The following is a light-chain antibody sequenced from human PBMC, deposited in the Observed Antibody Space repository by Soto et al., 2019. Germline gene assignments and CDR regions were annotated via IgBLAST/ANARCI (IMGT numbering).Light chain of an antibody. V-gene: IGKV3-15*01. CDR2: GAS. J-gene: IGKJ1*01. Sequence: ENVMTQSPATLSVSPGERATLSCRASQSVRSNLAWYQQKPGQAPRLLIFGASARATGIPARFSGSGSGTEFTLTISSLQSEDFAVYFCQQYNNWPATFGQGTKVEIK. CDR3: QQYNNWPAT. CDR1: QSVRSN.